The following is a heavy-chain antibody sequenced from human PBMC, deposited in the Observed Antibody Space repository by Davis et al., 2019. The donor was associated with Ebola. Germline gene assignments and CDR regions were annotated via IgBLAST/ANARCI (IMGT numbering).Heavy chain of an antibody. CDR2: FSSSSSYI. CDR3: ARDPTRTYYDFWSGSSDYYYGMDV. J-gene: IGHJ6*02. D-gene: IGHD3-3*01. V-gene: IGHV3-21*01. Sequence: FSSSSSYIYYADSVKGRFTISRDNAKNSLYMQMNSLRAEDTAVYYYARDPTRTYYDFWSGSSDYYYGMDVWGQGTTVTVSS.